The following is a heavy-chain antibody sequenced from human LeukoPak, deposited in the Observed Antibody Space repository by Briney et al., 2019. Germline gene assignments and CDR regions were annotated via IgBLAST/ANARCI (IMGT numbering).Heavy chain of an antibody. CDR1: GYTLTELS. Sequence: ASVKVSCKVYGYTLTELSMHWVRQAPGKGLEWMGGFDPEDGETIYAQKFQGRVTMTEDTSTDTAYMELSSLRSEDTAVYYCATGYGSGEHYYYYMDVWGKGTTVTVSS. CDR3: ATGYGSGEHYYYYMDV. J-gene: IGHJ6*03. D-gene: IGHD2-15*01. V-gene: IGHV1-24*01. CDR2: FDPEDGET.